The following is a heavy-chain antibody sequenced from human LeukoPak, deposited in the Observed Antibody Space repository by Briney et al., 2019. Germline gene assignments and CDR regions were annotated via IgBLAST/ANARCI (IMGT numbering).Heavy chain of an antibody. Sequence: PSETLSLTCSVSGGSINSGSYYWSWIRQPAGKGLEWIGRIYTSGSTNYNPSLKSRVTISIDTSENQFFLKLSSVTATDTAVYYCARDGTPHAFDIWGQGTMVTVSS. V-gene: IGHV4-61*02. J-gene: IGHJ3*02. CDR3: ARDGTPHAFDI. CDR2: IYTSGST. CDR1: GGSINSGSYY. D-gene: IGHD6-13*01.